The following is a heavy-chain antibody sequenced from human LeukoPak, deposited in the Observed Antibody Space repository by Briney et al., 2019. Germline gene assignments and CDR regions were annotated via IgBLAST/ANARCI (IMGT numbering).Heavy chain of an antibody. V-gene: IGHV1-46*01. Sequence: ASVKVSCKASGYTFTSYYMHWVRQAPGQGFEWMGIINPSGGSTSYAQKFQGRVTMTRDMSTSTVYTELSSLRSEDTAVYYCARDPRTSGVRGSSFDYWGQGTLVTVSS. CDR2: INPSGGST. CDR1: GYTFTSYY. CDR3: ARDPRTSGVRGSSFDY. J-gene: IGHJ4*02. D-gene: IGHD2-8*02.